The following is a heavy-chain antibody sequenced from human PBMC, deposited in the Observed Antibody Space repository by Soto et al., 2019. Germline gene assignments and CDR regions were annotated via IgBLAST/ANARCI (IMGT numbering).Heavy chain of an antibody. CDR1: GGSVNIVTYY. V-gene: IGHV4-61*01. D-gene: IGHD2-21*01. CDR3: TRGGDAYKNGH. J-gene: IGHJ4*02. Sequence: QVQLQESGPGLVKPSETLSLTCTVPGGSVNIVTYYWSWIRQPPGKGLEWIEFIHYSGGTNYNPSLKSRVTMSVDTSKNQFSLKLTSVNAADTAVYYCTRGGDAYKNGHWGQGTLVTVSS. CDR2: IHYSGGT.